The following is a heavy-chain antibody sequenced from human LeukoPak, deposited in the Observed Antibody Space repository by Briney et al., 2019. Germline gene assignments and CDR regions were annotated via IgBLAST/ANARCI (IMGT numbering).Heavy chain of an antibody. Sequence: GGSLRLSCAASGFTFDDYGMSWVRQVAGQGLEWVSGIDWNGASTGYADSVKGRFTISRDNAKKSLCPQMNSLRAEDTALYYCARGSTMVSDYWGQGTLVTVSS. CDR2: IDWNGAST. CDR1: GFTFDDYG. J-gene: IGHJ4*02. CDR3: ARGSTMVSDY. V-gene: IGHV3-20*04. D-gene: IGHD3-10*01.